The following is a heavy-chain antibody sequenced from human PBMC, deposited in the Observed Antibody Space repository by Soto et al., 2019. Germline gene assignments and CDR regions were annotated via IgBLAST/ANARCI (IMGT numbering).Heavy chain of an antibody. CDR3: ARARDGYNSIIDY. V-gene: IGHV4-59*01. CDR2: IYYSGST. Sequence: SETLSLTCTVSGGSISSYYWSWIRQPPGKGLEWIGYIYYSGSTNYNPSLKSRVTISVDTSKNQFSLKLSSVTAADTAVSYCARARDGYNSIIDYWGQGTLVTVSS. CDR1: GGSISSYY. J-gene: IGHJ4*02. D-gene: IGHD5-12*01.